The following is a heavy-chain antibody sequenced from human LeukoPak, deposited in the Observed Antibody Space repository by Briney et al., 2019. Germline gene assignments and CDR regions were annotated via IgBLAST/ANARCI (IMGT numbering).Heavy chain of an antibody. D-gene: IGHD6-19*01. CDR2: ISSRGSFI. CDR3: ARDGRSSAWTVIDY. V-gene: IGHV3-21*01. J-gene: IGHJ4*02. CDR1: AFTFSSYS. Sequence: GGSLRLSCAASAFTFSSYSMNWVRQAPGKGLEWVSSISSRGSFIYYADSVKGRFTISRDNAENSLFLQMNSLRDEDTAVYYCARDGRSSAWTVIDYWGQGTLVTVSS.